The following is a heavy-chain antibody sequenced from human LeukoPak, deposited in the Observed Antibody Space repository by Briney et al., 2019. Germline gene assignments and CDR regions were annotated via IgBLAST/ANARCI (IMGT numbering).Heavy chain of an antibody. CDR1: GGSFSGYY. J-gene: IGHJ3*02. CDR3: ARQDSSGWYAVDAFDI. Sequence: PSETLSLTCAVYGGSFSGYYWSWIRQPPGKGLEWIGEINHSGSTNYNPSLKSRVTISVDTSKNQFSLKLSSVTAADTAVYYCARQDSSGWYAVDAFDIWGQGTMVTVSS. V-gene: IGHV4-34*01. D-gene: IGHD6-19*01. CDR2: INHSGST.